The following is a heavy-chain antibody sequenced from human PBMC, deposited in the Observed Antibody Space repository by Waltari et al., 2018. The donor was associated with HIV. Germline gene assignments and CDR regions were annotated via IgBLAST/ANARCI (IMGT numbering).Heavy chain of an antibody. D-gene: IGHD2-15*01. J-gene: IGHJ4*02. Sequence: QVQLQESGPGLVKPSETLSLTCTVSGGSISSYYWSWIRQPPGKGLEWIGYIYYSGSTNYNPSLKSRVTISVDTSKNQFSLKLSSVTAADTAVYYCARGVRKRPTPYCSGGSCYPPTGARFDYWGQGTLVTVSS. V-gene: IGHV4-59*01. CDR2: IYYSGST. CDR1: GGSISSYY. CDR3: ARGVRKRPTPYCSGGSCYPPTGARFDY.